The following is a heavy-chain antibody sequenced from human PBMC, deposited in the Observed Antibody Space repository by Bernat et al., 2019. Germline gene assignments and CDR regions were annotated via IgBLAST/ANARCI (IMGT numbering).Heavy chain of an antibody. Sequence: QVQLVESGGGVVQPGRSLRLSCAASGFTFSSYAMHWVRQAPGKGLEWVAVISYDGSNKYYADSVKGRFTISRDNSKNTLYRQMNSLRAEDTAVYYCARDGRYGDYALDYWGQGTLVTVSS. CDR2: ISYDGSNK. J-gene: IGHJ4*02. CDR1: GFTFSSYA. V-gene: IGHV3-30*01. CDR3: ARDGRYGDYALDY. D-gene: IGHD4-17*01.